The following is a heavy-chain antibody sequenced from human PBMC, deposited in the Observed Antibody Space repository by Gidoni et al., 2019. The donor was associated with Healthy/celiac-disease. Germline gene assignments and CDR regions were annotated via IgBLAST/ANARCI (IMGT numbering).Heavy chain of an antibody. Sequence: QVQLQESGPGLVKPSETLSLTCTVSGGSISSYYWSWIRQPPGTGLEWIGYIYYSGSTNYNPSLKSRVTISVDTSKNQFSLKLSSVTAADTAVYYCARLDYSNFWFDPWGQGTLVTVSS. CDR1: GGSISSYY. CDR2: IYYSGST. CDR3: ARLDYSNFWFDP. D-gene: IGHD4-4*01. V-gene: IGHV4-59*01. J-gene: IGHJ5*02.